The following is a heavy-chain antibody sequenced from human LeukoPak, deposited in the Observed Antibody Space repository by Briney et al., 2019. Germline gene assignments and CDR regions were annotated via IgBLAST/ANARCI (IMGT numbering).Heavy chain of an antibody. CDR2: IYYSGST. J-gene: IGHJ6*02. V-gene: IGHV4-59*01. Sequence: ASETLSLTCTVSGGSISSYYWSWIRQPPGKGLEWIGYIYYSGSTNYNPSLKSRVTISVDTSKNQFSLKLSSVTAADTAVYYCARDDTVASSNYYYGMDVWGQGTTVTVSS. CDR1: GGSISSYY. D-gene: IGHD4-11*01. CDR3: ARDDTVASSNYYYGMDV.